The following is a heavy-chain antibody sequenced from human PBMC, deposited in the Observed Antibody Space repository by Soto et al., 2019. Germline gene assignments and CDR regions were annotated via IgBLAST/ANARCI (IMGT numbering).Heavy chain of an antibody. V-gene: IGHV3-9*01. CDR2: ISWNSGSI. J-gene: IGHJ5*02. Sequence: GGSLRLSCAASGFTFDDYSMHWVRQAPGKGLEWVSGISWNSGSIGYADSVKGRFTISRDNAKNSLYLQMNSLRAEDTALYYCAKGSSGWYDWFDPWGQGTLVIVCS. D-gene: IGHD6-19*01. CDR3: AKGSSGWYDWFDP. CDR1: GFTFDDYS.